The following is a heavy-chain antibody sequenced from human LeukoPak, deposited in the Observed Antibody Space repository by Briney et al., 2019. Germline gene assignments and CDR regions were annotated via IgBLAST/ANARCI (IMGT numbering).Heavy chain of an antibody. Sequence: ASVTVSCMASGGTFSSYAMSWVRQAPGQGLEWMGRIIPIFGTAHYAQKFQGRVTITTDESTSTAYMELSSLRSEDTAVYYCAVSWELRSFDSWGQGTLVTVSS. CDR2: IIPIFGTA. J-gene: IGHJ4*02. V-gene: IGHV1-69*05. D-gene: IGHD1-26*01. CDR3: AVSWELRSFDS. CDR1: GGTFSSYA.